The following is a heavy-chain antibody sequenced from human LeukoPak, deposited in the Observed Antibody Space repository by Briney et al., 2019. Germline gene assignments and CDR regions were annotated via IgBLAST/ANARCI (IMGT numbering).Heavy chain of an antibody. CDR1: GFTFSSYA. Sequence: GGSLRLSCAASGFTFSSYATRWVRQAPGKGLEWVSAISGSGGSTYYADSVKGRFTISRDNSKNTLYLQMNSLRPEDTAVYYCAKRGGSYIGYFDYWGQGTLVTVSS. J-gene: IGHJ4*02. CDR2: ISGSGGST. CDR3: AKRGGSYIGYFDY. D-gene: IGHD1-26*01. V-gene: IGHV3-23*01.